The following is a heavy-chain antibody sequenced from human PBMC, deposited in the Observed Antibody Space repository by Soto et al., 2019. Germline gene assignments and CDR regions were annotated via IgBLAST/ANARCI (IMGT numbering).Heavy chain of an antibody. D-gene: IGHD4-17*01. CDR2: TYYRSKWSN. Sequence: SQTLSLTCAISGDSVPSNSAAWSWIRQSPSRGLEWLGRTYYRSKWSNDYAISVKSRITINPDTSKNQFSLHLNSVTPEDTAIYYCARGNYGFNSWGQGTLVTVSS. V-gene: IGHV6-1*01. J-gene: IGHJ4*02. CDR1: GDSVPSNSAA. CDR3: ARGNYGFNS.